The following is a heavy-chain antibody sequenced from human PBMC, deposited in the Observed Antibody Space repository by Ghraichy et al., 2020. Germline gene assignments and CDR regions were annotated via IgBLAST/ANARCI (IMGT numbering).Heavy chain of an antibody. CDR1: GFTFSSYA. D-gene: IGHD1-1*01. CDR2: ISGSGGST. Sequence: GGSLTLSCAASGFTFSSYAMSLVRQAPGKGLEWVSAISGSGGSTYYADSVKGRFTISRDNSKNTLYLQMNSLRAEDTAVYYCAKDGGMMIENWNYIDYWGQGTLVTVSS. J-gene: IGHJ4*02. V-gene: IGHV3-23*01. CDR3: AKDGGMMIENWNYIDY.